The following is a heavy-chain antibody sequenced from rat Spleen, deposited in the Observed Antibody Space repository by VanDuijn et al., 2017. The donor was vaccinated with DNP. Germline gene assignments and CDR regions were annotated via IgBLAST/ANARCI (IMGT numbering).Heavy chain of an antibody. J-gene: IGHJ4*01. V-gene: IGHV5S23*01. CDR1: GFTFTNYA. CDR3: ARVGDLHDGGDGDVMDA. Sequence: EVQLVESGGGLVQPGRSLKLSCAASGFTFTNYAMAWVRQAPTKGLEWVASITNTGGNTYYRDSVKGRFTISRDNTNSTLYLQMDSLRSEDTATYYCARVGDLHDGGDGDVMDAWGQGTSVTVSS. CDR2: ITNTGGNT. D-gene: IGHD1-12*02.